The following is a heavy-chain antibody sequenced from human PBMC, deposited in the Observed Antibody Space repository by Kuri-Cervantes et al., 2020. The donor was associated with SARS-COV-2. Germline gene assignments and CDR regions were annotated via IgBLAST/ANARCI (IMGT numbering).Heavy chain of an antibody. CDR2: IYYSGST. V-gene: IGHV4-59*12. D-gene: IGHD3-16*01. J-gene: IGHJ6*02. Sequence: GSLRLSCTVSGGSISSYYWSWIRQPPGKGLEWIGYIYYSGSTYYNPSLKSLITISADTSKNQFSLNLNSVTAADTAVYYCARGYVIGGVDVWGQGTTVTVSS. CDR3: ARGYVIGGVDV. CDR1: GGSISSYY.